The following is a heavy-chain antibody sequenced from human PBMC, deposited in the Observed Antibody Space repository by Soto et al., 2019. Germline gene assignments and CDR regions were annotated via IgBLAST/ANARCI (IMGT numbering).Heavy chain of an antibody. D-gene: IGHD3-3*01. CDR1: GGSFSSFA. CDR3: AVSLYGVVLHYYYRMDV. J-gene: IGHJ6*02. V-gene: IGHV1-69*01. CDR2: IPPLFESA. Sequence: SSVEVSCKASGGSFSSFAFSWVRPAPGPVLEMTRRIPPLFESANYAQKFLCRVTFTADDATSTAYMESSCLSFEDTAFYYGAVSLYGVVLHYYYRMDVWGQGTMVTVS.